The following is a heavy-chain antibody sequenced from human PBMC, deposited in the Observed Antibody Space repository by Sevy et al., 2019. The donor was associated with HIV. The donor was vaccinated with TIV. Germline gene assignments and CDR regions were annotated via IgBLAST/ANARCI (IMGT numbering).Heavy chain of an antibody. D-gene: IGHD4-17*01. CDR2: IDHSGRS. CDR3: ARGPKPLRSDYGDYRGVGYFFES. V-gene: IGHV4-34*01. J-gene: IGHJ4*02. Sequence: SETLSLTCAVYGESFSNYYWSWIRLSPGKGLESIGEIDHSGRSDYNPSLKSRVTMSVDTSKNQFSLKLTSVTAADTAVYYCARGPKPLRSDYGDYRGVGYFFESWGQGTLVTVSS. CDR1: GESFSNYY.